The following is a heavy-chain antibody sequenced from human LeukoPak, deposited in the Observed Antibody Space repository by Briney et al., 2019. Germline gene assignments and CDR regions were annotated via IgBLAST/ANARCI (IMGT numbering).Heavy chain of an antibody. J-gene: IGHJ3*02. V-gene: IGHV4-59*08. CDR1: RGSISSYY. Sequence: SETLSLPCTVSRGSISSYYWSWIRQPPGKELEWIGSVFYTGGTNYNPSLKSQVTISVDTSKNQFSLKLTSLTAADTAVYYCARHFKTNIRAFDIWGQGTVVTVSS. D-gene: IGHD3-3*02. CDR3: ARHFKTNIRAFDI. CDR2: VFYTGGT.